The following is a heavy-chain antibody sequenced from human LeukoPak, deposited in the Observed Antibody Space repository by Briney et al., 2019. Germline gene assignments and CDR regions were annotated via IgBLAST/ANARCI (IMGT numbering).Heavy chain of an antibody. Sequence: GGSLRLSCAASGFTVSSNYMSWVRQAPGKGLEWVSVIYTGGNTYYAESVKGRFTISRDNSKNTLYLQMNSLRAEDTDVYYCARDRCSGGICYSGYFDYWGQGTLVTVSS. D-gene: IGHD2-15*01. J-gene: IGHJ4*02. V-gene: IGHV3-53*01. CDR2: IYTGGNT. CDR1: GFTVSSNY. CDR3: ARDRCSGGICYSGYFDY.